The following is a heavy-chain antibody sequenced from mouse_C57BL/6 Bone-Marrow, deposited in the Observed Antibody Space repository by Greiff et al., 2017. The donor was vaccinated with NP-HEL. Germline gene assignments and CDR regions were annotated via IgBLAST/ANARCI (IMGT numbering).Heavy chain of an antibody. CDR2: INPYNGGT. J-gene: IGHJ3*01. CDR1: GYTFTDYY. V-gene: IGHV1-19*01. Sequence: VQLQQSGPVLVKPGASVKMSCKASGYTFTDYYMNWVKQSHGKSLEWIGVINPYNGGTSYNQKFKGKATLTVDKSSSTAYMELNSLTSEDSAVYYCARWGSSYGFAYWGQGTLVTVSA. D-gene: IGHD1-1*01. CDR3: ARWGSSYGFAY.